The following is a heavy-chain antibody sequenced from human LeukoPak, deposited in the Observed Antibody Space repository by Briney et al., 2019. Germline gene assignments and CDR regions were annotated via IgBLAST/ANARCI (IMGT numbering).Heavy chain of an antibody. V-gene: IGHV4-39*07. D-gene: IGHD3-10*01. CDR2: INHSGST. CDR1: GGSISISNYY. J-gene: IGHJ6*03. Sequence: PSETLSLTCTVSGGSISISNYYWSWIRQPPGKGLEWIGEINHSGSTNYNPSLKSRVTISVDTSKNQFSLKLSSVTAADTAVYYCARLTKNDSGSFRFGKKKRGYMDVWDKGTTVTISS. CDR3: ARLTKNDSGSFRFGKKKRGYMDV.